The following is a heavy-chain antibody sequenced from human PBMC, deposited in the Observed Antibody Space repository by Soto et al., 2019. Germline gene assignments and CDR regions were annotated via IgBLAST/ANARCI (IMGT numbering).Heavy chain of an antibody. CDR1: GFIFSSYA. Sequence: GSLRLSCAASGFIFSSYAMHWVRQPPGKGLEWLALISYDGSNTYYADSMKGRLIVSRDNSKNTLYLQMDSLRTEDTAVYYCAKDWAIEDHYDVLTGYFWHWGQGTLVTVSS. CDR3: AKDWAIEDHYDVLTGYFWH. V-gene: IGHV3-30*04. CDR2: ISYDGSNT. J-gene: IGHJ1*01. D-gene: IGHD3-9*01.